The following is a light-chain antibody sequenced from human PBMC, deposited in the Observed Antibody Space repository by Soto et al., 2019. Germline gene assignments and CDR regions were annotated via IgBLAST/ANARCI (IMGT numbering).Light chain of an antibody. CDR3: QTWDTGIVL. V-gene: IGLV4-69*01. CDR1: SGHSNNA. J-gene: IGLJ2*01. CDR2: LNSDGSH. Sequence: QLVLTQSPSASASLGASVKLTCTLSSGHSNNAIAWHQQQPEKGPRYLMKLNSDGSHTKGDGIPYRFSGSSSGAERYLTISSLQSEDEADYYCQTWDTGIVLFGGGTKLTVL.